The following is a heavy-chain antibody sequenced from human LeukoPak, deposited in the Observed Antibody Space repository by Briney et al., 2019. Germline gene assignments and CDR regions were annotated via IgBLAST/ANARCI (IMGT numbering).Heavy chain of an antibody. CDR2: IYSGGST. V-gene: IGHV3-66*01. CDR3: ASSSYSSGWWEDDAFGI. D-gene: IGHD6-19*01. J-gene: IGHJ3*02. CDR1: GFTVSSNY. Sequence: PGGSLRLSCAASGFTVSSNYMSWVRQAPGKGLEWVSAIYSGGSTYYADSVKGRFTISRDNSKNTLYLQMNSLRAEDTAVYYCASSSYSSGWWEDDAFGIWGQGTMVTVSS.